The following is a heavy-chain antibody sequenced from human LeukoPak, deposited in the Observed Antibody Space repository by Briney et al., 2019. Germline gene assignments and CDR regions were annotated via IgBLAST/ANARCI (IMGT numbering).Heavy chain of an antibody. D-gene: IGHD3-16*01. CDR2: INHSGNT. J-gene: IGHJ4*02. CDR3: ASRASKRPLGY. Sequence: SETLSLTCAVSGGSFSDYYWNWIRQSPGKGLEWIGEINHSGNTEFNPSLESRVTISVDTSKSQFSLKMSSMTAADTAVYWCASRASKRPLGYWGQGTLVTV. CDR1: GGSFSDYY. V-gene: IGHV4-34*01.